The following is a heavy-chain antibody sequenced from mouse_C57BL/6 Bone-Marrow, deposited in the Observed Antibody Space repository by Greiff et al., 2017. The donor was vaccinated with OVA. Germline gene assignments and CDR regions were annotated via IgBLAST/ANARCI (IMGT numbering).Heavy chain of an antibody. D-gene: IGHD2-3*01. V-gene: IGHV10-1*01. CDR1: GFSFNTYA. J-gene: IGHJ1*03. CDR2: IRSKSNNYAT. Sequence: EVQRVEYGGGLVQPKGSLKLSCAASGFSFNTYAMNWVRQAPGKGLEWVARIRSKSNNYATYYADSVKDRFTISRDDSESMLYLQMNNLKTEDTAMYYCVRHDVYWYFDVWGTGTTVTVSS. CDR3: VRHDVYWYFDV.